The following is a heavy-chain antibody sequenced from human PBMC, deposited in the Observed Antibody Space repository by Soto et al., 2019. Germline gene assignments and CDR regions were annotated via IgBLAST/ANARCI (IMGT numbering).Heavy chain of an antibody. CDR3: AITYYEFDV. V-gene: IGHV3-64*01. D-gene: IGHD3-3*01. J-gene: IGHJ6*04. Sequence: EEQLVQSGGGLVQPGGSLRLSCAASGFSFSSYDLFWVRQAPGKGLEYVSAVSRNGINTYYANSVKGRFTISRDNSKNIMYLQMGTPRAEDMAVYYCAITYYEFDVWGKGTTVIVSS. CDR1: GFSFSSYD. CDR2: VSRNGINT.